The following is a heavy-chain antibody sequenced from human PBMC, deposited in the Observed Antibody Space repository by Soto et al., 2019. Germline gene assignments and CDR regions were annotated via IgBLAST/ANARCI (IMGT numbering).Heavy chain of an antibody. V-gene: IGHV1-69*01. D-gene: IGHD2-8*02. CDR1: GATFSSDT. J-gene: IGHJ4*02. CDR2: ITPVFGST. Sequence: QVHLVQSGAEVKKPGSSVKVSCKTSGATFSSDTINWLRQAPGQGLEWMGGITPVFGSTNYAQKFRGRVTFAADLSTSTVYMDLNSLRAEDTAVYYCAREAKGVVVYDFDYWGQGTLVTVSS. CDR3: AREAKGVVVYDFDY.